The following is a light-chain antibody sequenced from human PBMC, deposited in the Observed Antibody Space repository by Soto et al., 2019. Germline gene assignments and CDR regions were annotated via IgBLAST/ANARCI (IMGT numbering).Light chain of an antibody. CDR2: KAS. Sequence: DIQMTQSPSTLSASIGDRVTITCRASQSISNLLAWYQQKPGKAPNLLIYKASNLESGVPSRFSGSGSGTDFTLTISSLQPDDSAAYYCQQYSRAPLTFGGWTKVECK. J-gene: IGKJ4*01. CDR1: QSISNL. V-gene: IGKV1-5*03. CDR3: QQYSRAPLT.